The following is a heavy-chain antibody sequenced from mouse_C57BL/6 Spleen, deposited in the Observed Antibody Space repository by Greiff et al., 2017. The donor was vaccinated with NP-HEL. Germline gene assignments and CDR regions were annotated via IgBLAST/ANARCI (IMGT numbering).Heavy chain of an antibody. J-gene: IGHJ1*03. CDR3: ARKGPNYYGSSYYWYFDV. CDR1: GYTFTSYW. CDR2: IDPSDSET. V-gene: IGHV1-52*01. Sequence: QVQLQQSGAELVRPGSSVKLSCKASGYTFTSYWMHWVKQRPIQGLEWIGNIDPSDSETHYNQKFKDKATLTVDKSSSTAYLQLSSLTSEDSAVYYCARKGPNYYGSSYYWYFDVWGTGTTVTVSS. D-gene: IGHD1-1*01.